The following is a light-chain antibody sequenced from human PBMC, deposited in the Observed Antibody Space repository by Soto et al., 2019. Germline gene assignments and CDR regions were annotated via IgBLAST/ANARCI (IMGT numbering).Light chain of an antibody. V-gene: IGKV3-20*01. J-gene: IGKJ4*01. CDR2: GAS. Sequence: EIVLTQSPGTLSLSRGETVTLSCRASQSISSNYVAWFQHKPGQAPRLLIYGASSRAPGIPERFSGSGSGTDFSLTINRLEPEDSAVFYCQQYGYPQLTFGGGTKVDSK. CDR3: QQYGYPQLT. CDR1: QSISSNY.